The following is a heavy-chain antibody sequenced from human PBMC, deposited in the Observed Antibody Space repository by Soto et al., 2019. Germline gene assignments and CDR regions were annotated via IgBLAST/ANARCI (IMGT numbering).Heavy chain of an antibody. J-gene: IGHJ6*02. CDR1: GYTFTSYG. CDR2: ISAYNGNT. D-gene: IGHD3-22*01. Sequence: ASVKVSCKASGYTFTSYGISWVRQAPGQGLEWMGWISAYNGNTNYAQKLQGRVTMTTDTSTSTAYMELRSLRSDDTAVYYCARRRWVTMIVGSYYGMDVWGQGTTVTVSS. V-gene: IGHV1-18*01. CDR3: ARRRWVTMIVGSYYGMDV.